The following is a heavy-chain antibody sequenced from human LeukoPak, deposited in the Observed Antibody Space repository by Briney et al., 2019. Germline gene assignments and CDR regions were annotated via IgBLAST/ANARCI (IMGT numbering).Heavy chain of an antibody. CDR2: INHGGSA. CDR1: GGSFSGYY. J-gene: IGHJ5*02. V-gene: IGHV4-34*01. D-gene: IGHD4-17*01. CDR3: AREFNYGDANGWFDP. Sequence: PSETLSLTCAVYGGSFSGYYWSWIRQPPGKGLEWIGEINHGGSANYNPSLKSRVTISVDTSKNQFSLKLSSVTAADTAVYYCAREFNYGDANGWFDPWGQGTLVTVSS.